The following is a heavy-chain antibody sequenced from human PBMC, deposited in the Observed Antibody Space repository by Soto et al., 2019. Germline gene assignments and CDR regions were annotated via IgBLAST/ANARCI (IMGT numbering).Heavy chain of an antibody. CDR3: ARAISGYVT. J-gene: IGHJ5*02. D-gene: IGHD5-12*01. CDR1: GITFSTYA. Sequence: HVQLVQSGAEVKKPGASVKVSCKASGITFSTYAIHWVRQAPGQSLEWMGWINTGNGNTRYSQNFQGRVTLTRDTSASTAYMDLSSLRSEDTSIYYCARAISGYVTWGQGTLVTVSS. CDR2: INTGNGNT. V-gene: IGHV1-3*04.